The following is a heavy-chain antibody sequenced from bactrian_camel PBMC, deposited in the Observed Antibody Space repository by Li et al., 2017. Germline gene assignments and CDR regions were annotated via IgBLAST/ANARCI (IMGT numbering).Heavy chain of an antibody. J-gene: IGHJ4*01. V-gene: IGHV3S57*01. CDR1: GGTYSSYRSYC. CDR3: AADPWLELLVTGQANY. Sequence: HVQLVESGGGSVKAGESLKLSCVAFGGTYSSYRSYCMAWFRQAPGKEREGVAAIGMDGRTSAADSVKGRFTISKDNAKNTLYLQMTSLSPGDTAMYYCAADPWLELLVTGQANYWGQGTQVTVS. CDR2: IGMDGRT. D-gene: IGHD3*01.